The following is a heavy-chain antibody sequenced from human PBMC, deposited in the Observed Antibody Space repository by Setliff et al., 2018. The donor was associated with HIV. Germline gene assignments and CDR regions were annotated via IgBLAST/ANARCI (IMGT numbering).Heavy chain of an antibody. Sequence: SVKVSCKASGYTFTNYDINWVRQATGQGLEWMGWMNPNRGNTGYAQKFQGRVTITRNTSINTAYMELSNLRSEDTAVYYCARGRPFRGAVAGPAHFEYWGQGTRVTVSS. CDR3: ARGRPFRGAVAGPAHFEY. V-gene: IGHV1-8*03. CDR1: GYTFTNYD. J-gene: IGHJ4*02. CDR2: MNPNRGNT. D-gene: IGHD6-19*01.